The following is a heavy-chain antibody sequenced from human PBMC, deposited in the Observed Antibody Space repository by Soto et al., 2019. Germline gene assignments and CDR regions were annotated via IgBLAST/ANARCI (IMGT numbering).Heavy chain of an antibody. CDR3: ARGGYYDSSGARNYYFYGMNG. J-gene: IGHJ6*02. V-gene: IGHV1-18*01. CDR1: GCTFASYG. CDR2: ISPYDGYT. Sequence: ASVKVSCNASGCTFASYGISWVRQAPGQGLEWLGWISPYDGYTHYAQILQGRVSMTTDTSTKTAYMELRSLRSDDTAMYYCARGGYYDSSGARNYYFYGMNGWGQGTTVTVSS. D-gene: IGHD3-22*01.